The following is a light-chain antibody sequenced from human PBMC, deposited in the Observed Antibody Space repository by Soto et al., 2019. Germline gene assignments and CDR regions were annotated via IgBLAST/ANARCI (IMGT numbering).Light chain of an antibody. CDR1: SSDIGSNS. V-gene: IGLV1-44*01. CDR2: AND. J-gene: IGLJ3*02. Sequence: QSVLTQPPSASRTPGQRVTIPCSGSSSDIGSNSVNWYRQLPGAAPRLLIYANDHRPSGVPDRFSASKSGTSASLAISGVRSEDEAFYYCATWSDSLKGWVFGGGTKLTVL. CDR3: ATWSDSLKGWV.